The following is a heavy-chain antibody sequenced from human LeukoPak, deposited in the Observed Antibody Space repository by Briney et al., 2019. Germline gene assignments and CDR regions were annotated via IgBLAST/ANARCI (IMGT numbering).Heavy chain of an antibody. CDR3: ARPPRGYCSGGSCFDY. CDR1: GYTFTDYY. CDR2: IHPDSGGS. J-gene: IGHJ4*02. V-gene: IGHV1-2*02. Sequence: ASVKVSCKASGYTFTDYYIHWVRQSPGQGLEWMGWIHPDSGGSNCAQKFQGRVTLTRDTSINTAYMELSSLRSDDTAMYHCARPPRGYCSGGSCFDYWGQGTPVTVSS. D-gene: IGHD2-15*01.